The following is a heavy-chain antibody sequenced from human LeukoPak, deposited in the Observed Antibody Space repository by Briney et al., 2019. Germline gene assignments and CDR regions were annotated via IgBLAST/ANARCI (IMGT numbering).Heavy chain of an antibody. Sequence: ASVKVSCKASGYTFTSYYMHWVRQAPGQGLEWMGIINPSGGSTSYAQKFQGRVTMTRDTSTSTAYTELSSLRSEDTAVYYCARNQGTAGGYSGYDFDYWGQGTLVTVSS. V-gene: IGHV1-46*01. CDR1: GYTFTSYY. D-gene: IGHD5-12*01. J-gene: IGHJ4*02. CDR2: INPSGGST. CDR3: ARNQGTAGGYSGYDFDY.